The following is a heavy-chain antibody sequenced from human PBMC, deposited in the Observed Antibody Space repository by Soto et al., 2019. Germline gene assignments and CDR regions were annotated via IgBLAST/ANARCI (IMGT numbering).Heavy chain of an antibody. CDR1: GGSFSGYY. V-gene: IGHV3-11*04. Sequence: QVQLQQWGAGLLKPSETLSLTCAVYGGSFSGYYWSWIRQPPGKGLEWVSYISSGGSTVNYADSVKGRFTISRDNTRNSLYLQMNSLRDEDTALYYCVRYCSTTLCNGVATRTFDYWGQGTLVTVSS. D-gene: IGHD2-2*01. J-gene: IGHJ4*02. CDR3: VRYCSTTLCNGVATRTFDY. CDR2: ISSGGSTV.